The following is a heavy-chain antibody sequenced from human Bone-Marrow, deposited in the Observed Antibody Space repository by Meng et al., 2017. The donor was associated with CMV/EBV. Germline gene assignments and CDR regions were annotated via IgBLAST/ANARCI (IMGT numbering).Heavy chain of an antibody. D-gene: IGHD1-1*01. V-gene: IGHV3-23*01. CDR2: ITDSGDWT. J-gene: IGHJ4*02. CDR1: GLTFSNYA. CDR3: ATLEYTGQEVHFDY. Sequence: GESLKISCAASGLTFSNYAMIWVRQAPGKGLELVSSITDSGDWTHHADSVKGRFTASRDNSKMTLYLQMSGLRVEDTAVYYCATLEYTGQEVHFDYWGQGTLVTVSS.